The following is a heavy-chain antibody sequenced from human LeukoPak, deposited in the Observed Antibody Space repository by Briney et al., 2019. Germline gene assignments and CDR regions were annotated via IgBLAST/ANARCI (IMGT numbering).Heavy chain of an antibody. CDR2: IYPTGIA. CDR1: GKSFTHYY. CDR3: ATEVPNSLWFDP. J-gene: IGHJ5*02. V-gene: IGHV1-46*01. Sequence: ASVKVSCKASGKSFTHYYMHWVRQAPGQGLEWMGIIYPTGIATSAQRFQGRVTMTRDTSTNTVYMELSSPRAEDTALYYCATEVPNSLWFDPWGQGTLVTVSS. D-gene: IGHD2-21*01.